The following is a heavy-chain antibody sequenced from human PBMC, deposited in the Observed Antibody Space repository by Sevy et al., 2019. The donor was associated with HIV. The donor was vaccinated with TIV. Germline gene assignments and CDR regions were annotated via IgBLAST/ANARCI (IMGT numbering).Heavy chain of an antibody. Sequence: SETLSLTCTVSGGSIISYYWSWIRQPPGKGLEWIGDIYYSGSTNCNPSLKSRDTISVDTSKKHFSRKLSSGTAADTDVYYCARFPSGWYGAFDYWGQGTLVTVSS. J-gene: IGHJ4*02. V-gene: IGHV4-59*01. CDR3: ARFPSGWYGAFDY. CDR1: GGSIISYY. D-gene: IGHD6-19*01. CDR2: IYYSGST.